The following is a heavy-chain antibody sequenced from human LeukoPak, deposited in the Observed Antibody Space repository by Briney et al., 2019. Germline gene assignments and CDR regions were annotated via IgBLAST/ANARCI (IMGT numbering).Heavy chain of an antibody. Sequence: GGSLRLSCAASGFTFSSYSMNWVRQAPGKGLEWVSSISSSSSYIYYADSVKGRFTTSRDNAKNSLYLQMNSLRAEDTAVYYCARARGASGWYFDYWGQGTLVTVSS. J-gene: IGHJ4*02. V-gene: IGHV3-21*01. CDR3: ARARGASGWYFDY. CDR1: GFTFSSYS. CDR2: ISSSSSYI. D-gene: IGHD6-19*01.